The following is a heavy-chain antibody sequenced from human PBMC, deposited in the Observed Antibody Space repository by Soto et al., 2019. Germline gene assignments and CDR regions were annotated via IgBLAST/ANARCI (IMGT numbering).Heavy chain of an antibody. J-gene: IGHJ6*02. D-gene: IGHD6-19*01. Sequence: EVQLVESGGGLVQPGGSLRLSCAASGFTFSSYDMHWVRQATGKGLEWVSAIGTAGDTYYPGSVKGRFTISRENAKNSLYLQMNSLRAGDTAVYYCARGGDSSGSFYYYYGMDVWGQGTTVTVSS. CDR3: ARGGDSSGSFYYYYGMDV. V-gene: IGHV3-13*01. CDR1: GFTFSSYD. CDR2: IGTAGDT.